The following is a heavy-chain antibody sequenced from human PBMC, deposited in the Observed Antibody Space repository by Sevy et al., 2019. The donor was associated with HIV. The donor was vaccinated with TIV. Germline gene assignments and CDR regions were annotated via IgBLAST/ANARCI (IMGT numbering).Heavy chain of an antibody. D-gene: IGHD2-8*01. CDR3: AREGSTKPHDY. J-gene: IGHJ4*02. CDR2: FSFGCGRI. V-gene: IGHV3-23*01. Sequence: GGSLRLSCAASGFTFSKYSMSWVRQAPGKGLEWVSTFSFGCGRINYADSVKGRFTISRDDSKNTLYLQMNSLRAEDTAVYYGAREGSTKPHDYWGQGTLVTVSS. CDR1: GFTFSKYS.